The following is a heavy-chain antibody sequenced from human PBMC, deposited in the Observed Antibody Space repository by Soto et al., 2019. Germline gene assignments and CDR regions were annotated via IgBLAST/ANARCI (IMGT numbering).Heavy chain of an antibody. D-gene: IGHD3-9*01. CDR1: GGSFSGYY. CDR2: INHSGST. V-gene: IGHV4-34*01. CDR3: ARGTPRYYDILTGYPLTFDY. J-gene: IGHJ4*02. Sequence: SETLSLTCAVYGGSFSGYYWSWIRQPPGKGREWIGEINHSGSTNYNPSLKSRVTISVDTSKNKFYLKLSSVTAAETAVYYCARGTPRYYDILTGYPLTFDYWGQGTLVTVSS.